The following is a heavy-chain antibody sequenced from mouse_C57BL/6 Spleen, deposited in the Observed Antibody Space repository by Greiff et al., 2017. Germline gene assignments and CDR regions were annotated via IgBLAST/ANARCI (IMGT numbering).Heavy chain of an antibody. Sequence: QVQLQESGAELVKPGASVKLSCKASGYTFTSYWMQWVKQRPGQGLEWIGEIDPSDSYTNYNQKFKGKATLTVDTSSSTAYMQLSSLTSEDSAVYYCARSRYGNYWYFDVWGTGTTVTVSS. V-gene: IGHV1-50*01. D-gene: IGHD2-1*01. CDR3: ARSRYGNYWYFDV. CDR2: IDPSDSYT. J-gene: IGHJ1*03. CDR1: GYTFTSYW.